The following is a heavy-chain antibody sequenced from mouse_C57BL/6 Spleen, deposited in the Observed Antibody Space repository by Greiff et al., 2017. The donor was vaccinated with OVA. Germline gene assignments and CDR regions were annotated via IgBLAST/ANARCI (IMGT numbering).Heavy chain of an antibody. CDR3: AREMITTADY. J-gene: IGHJ4*01. V-gene: IGHV1-64*01. D-gene: IGHD2-4*01. CDR1: GYTFTSYW. CDR2: IHPNSGST. Sequence: QVQLQQSGAELVKPGASVKLSCKASGYTFTSYWMHWVKQRPGQGLEWIGMIHPNSGSTNYNEKFKSKATLTVDKSSSTAYMQLSSLTSEDSAVYYCAREMITTADYWGQGTSVTVSS.